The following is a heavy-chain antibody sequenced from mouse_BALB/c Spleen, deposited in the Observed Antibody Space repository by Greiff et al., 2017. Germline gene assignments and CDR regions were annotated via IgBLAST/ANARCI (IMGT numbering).Heavy chain of an antibody. V-gene: IGHV1-80*01. CDR2: IYPGDGDT. D-gene: IGHD2-3*01. CDR1: GYAFSSYW. J-gene: IGHJ2*01. CDR3: ARRGYDGFPDY. Sequence: QVQLQQSGAELVRPGSSVKISCKASGYAFSSYWMNWVKQRPGQGLEWIGQIYPGDGDTNYNGKFKGKATLTADKSSSTAYMQLSSLTSEDSAVYFCARRGYDGFPDYWGQVTTLTVSS.